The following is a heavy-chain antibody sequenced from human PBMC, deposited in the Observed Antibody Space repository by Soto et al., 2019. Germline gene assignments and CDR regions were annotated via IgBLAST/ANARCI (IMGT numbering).Heavy chain of an antibody. V-gene: IGHV3-48*03. D-gene: IGHD2-2*02. CDR1: GFTFNSYE. CDR3: ARSWGLYCSSSRCYSPWFDP. Sequence: EVQLVESGGGLVQPGGSLRLSCAGSGFTFNSYEMTWVRQAPGKGLEWISSISSSGGSIYYADSVKGRFTVSRDNAKNSLYLQMNSLRAKDTAVYYCARSWGLYCSSSRCYSPWFDPWGRGTLVTVSS. CDR2: ISSSGGSI. J-gene: IGHJ5*02.